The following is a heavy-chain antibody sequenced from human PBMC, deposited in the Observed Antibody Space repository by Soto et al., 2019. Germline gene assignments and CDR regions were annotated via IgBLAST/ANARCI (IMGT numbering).Heavy chain of an antibody. Sequence: VQLLESGGGLVQPGGSLRLSCAASGFKFSNYAMSWVRQAPGKGPEWVSFITSSGNGTYYADSVKGRFTISTDNSKNTLYVQMNNLRAEDTAIYYCAKRFFGTGSPPGAFHVWGPGTMVTVSS. CDR2: ITSSGNGT. CDR3: AKRFFGTGSPPGAFHV. J-gene: IGHJ3*01. V-gene: IGHV3-23*05. CDR1: GFKFSNYA. D-gene: IGHD3-10*01.